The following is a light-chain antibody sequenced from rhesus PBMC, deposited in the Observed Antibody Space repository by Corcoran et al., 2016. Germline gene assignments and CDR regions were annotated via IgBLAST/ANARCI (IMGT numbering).Light chain of an antibody. Sequence: EIVMTQSPATLSLSPGERATLSCRASQSVSSSLAWYQQKPGQAPRLLIYGASSRATVIPDRFSGSGSGTDFTLTISSLQPEDFATCYCQQGNSNPLTFGGGTKVELK. CDR3: QQGNSNPLT. J-gene: IGKJ4*01. CDR2: GAS. CDR1: QSVSSS. V-gene: IGKV3-24*03.